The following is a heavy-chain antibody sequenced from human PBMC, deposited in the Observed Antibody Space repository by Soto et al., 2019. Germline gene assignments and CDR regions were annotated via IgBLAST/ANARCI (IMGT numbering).Heavy chain of an antibody. Sequence: VQLVESGGGLVKPGGSLRLSCAASGFTFSNAWMNWVRQAPGKGLEWVGRIKSKTDGGTTDYAAPVKGRFTISRDDSKNTLYLQMNSLKTEDTSVYYCTTRGYSYGYYYYYGMDVWGQGTTVTVSS. J-gene: IGHJ6*02. CDR3: TTRGYSYGYYYYYGMDV. V-gene: IGHV3-15*07. CDR2: IKSKTDGGTT. CDR1: GFTFSNAW. D-gene: IGHD5-18*01.